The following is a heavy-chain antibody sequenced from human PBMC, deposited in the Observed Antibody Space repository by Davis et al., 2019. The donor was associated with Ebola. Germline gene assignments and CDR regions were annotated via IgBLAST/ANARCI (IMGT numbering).Heavy chain of an antibody. D-gene: IGHD3-10*01. CDR1: GGSISSYY. CDR3: ATIGYGSGSLDP. V-gene: IGHV4-59*01. J-gene: IGHJ5*02. Sequence: PSETLSLTCTVSGGSISSYYWSWIRQPPGKGLEWIGYIYYSGSTNYNPSLKSRVTISVDTSKNQFSLKLTSVTAADTAVYYCATIGYGSGSLDPWGQGTLVTVSS. CDR2: IYYSGST.